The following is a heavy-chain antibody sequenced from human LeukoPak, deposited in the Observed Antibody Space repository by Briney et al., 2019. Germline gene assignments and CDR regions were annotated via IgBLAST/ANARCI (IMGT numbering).Heavy chain of an antibody. CDR1: GGSISSYY. V-gene: IGHV4-59*08. D-gene: IGHD6-13*01. CDR3: ARALYSSSWYGVYFDY. CDR2: IYYSGST. J-gene: IGHJ4*02. Sequence: PSETLSLTCTVSGGSISSYYWSWIRQPPGKGLEWIGYIYYSGSTNYNPSLKSRVTISVDTSKNQFSLKLSPVTAADTAVYYCARALYSSSWYGVYFDYWGQGTLVTVSS.